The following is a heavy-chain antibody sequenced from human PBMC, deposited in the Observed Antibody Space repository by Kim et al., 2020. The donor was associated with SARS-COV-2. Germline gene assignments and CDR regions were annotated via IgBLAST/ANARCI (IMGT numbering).Heavy chain of an antibody. CDR3: ARADYDILTGLYYFDY. V-gene: IGHV4-59*01. Sequence: SLKRRVTLEVDTSKNQFSLKLSSVTAADTAVYYCARADYDILTGLYYFDYWGQGTLVTVSS. J-gene: IGHJ4*02. D-gene: IGHD3-9*01.